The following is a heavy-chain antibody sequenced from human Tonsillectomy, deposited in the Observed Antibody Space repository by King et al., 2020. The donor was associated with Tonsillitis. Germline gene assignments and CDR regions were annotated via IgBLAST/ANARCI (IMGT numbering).Heavy chain of an antibody. CDR2: VIPIFGTA. Sequence: QLVQSGAEVKKPGSSVKVSCKASGGTFSSYAISWVRQAPGQGLEWMGGVIPIFGTANYAQRFQGIVTITADESTSTAYMELGSLRSEDTAVYYCARGEGYCSSGTCYSYFDYWGQGTLVTVSS. J-gene: IGHJ4*02. V-gene: IGHV1-69*12. CDR3: ARGEGYCSSGTCYSYFDY. D-gene: IGHD2-15*01. CDR1: GGTFSSYA.